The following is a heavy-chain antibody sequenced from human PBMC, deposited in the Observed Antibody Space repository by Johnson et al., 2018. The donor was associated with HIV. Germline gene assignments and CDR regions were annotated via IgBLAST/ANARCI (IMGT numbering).Heavy chain of an antibody. CDR1: GFTFSSYA. Sequence: QVQLVESGGGVVQPGRSLRLSCAASGFTFSSYAMHWVRQAPGTGLEWVALVSYDGRNQYHADSVKGRFTISRDNAKNSLYLQRNSLRAEDTAVYYCARDHSSSWYRGFGGAFDIWGQGTMVTVSS. D-gene: IGHD6-13*01. CDR3: ARDHSSSWYRGFGGAFDI. J-gene: IGHJ3*02. V-gene: IGHV3-30-3*01. CDR2: VSYDGRNQ.